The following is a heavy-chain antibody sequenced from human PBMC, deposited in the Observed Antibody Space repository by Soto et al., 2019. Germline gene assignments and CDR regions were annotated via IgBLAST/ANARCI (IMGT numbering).Heavy chain of an antibody. V-gene: IGHV1-3*01. CDR3: AREVPYGYSRFDY. CDR2: VNAGNDNT. Sequence: QVHLVQSGAEVKKPGASVKVSCKTSGYTFTNNVIHWVRQAPGQRLEWMGWVNAGNDNTKWSREFQGRLTLTKDTSAKRAYMELSSLTYEDKAIYFCAREVPYGYSRFDYWGQGTLVTVSS. CDR1: GYTFTNNV. D-gene: IGHD5-18*01. J-gene: IGHJ4*02.